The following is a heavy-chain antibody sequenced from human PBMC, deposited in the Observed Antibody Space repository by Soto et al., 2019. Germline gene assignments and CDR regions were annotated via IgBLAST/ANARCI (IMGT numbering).Heavy chain of an antibody. CDR1: GYTFTSYD. V-gene: IGHV1-8*01. D-gene: IGHD3-3*01. CDR3: ARGGRGTTIFVVVITYYYYYYGRDV. CDR2: MNPNSGNT. J-gene: IGHJ6*02. Sequence: ASVKVSCKASGYTFTSYDINWVRQATGQGLEWMGWMNPNSGNTGYAQKFQGRVTMTRNTSISTAYMELSSLRSEDTAVYYCARGGRGTTIFVVVITYYYYYYGRDVWRQGTTVTVSS.